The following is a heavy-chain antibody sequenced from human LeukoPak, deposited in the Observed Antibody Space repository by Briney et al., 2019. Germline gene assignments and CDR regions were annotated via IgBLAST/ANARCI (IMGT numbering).Heavy chain of an antibody. J-gene: IGHJ3*02. Sequence: PGGSLRLFCAASGFTLSSYAMSGVRHAPGKGLECVSAMSGSGGTTYYADSVKGRFTISRDNSKNTLYLQMNSLRAEDTAVYYCAKGRGYGNHDAFDIWGQGTMVTVSS. D-gene: IGHD5-18*01. CDR3: AKGRGYGNHDAFDI. CDR2: MSGSGGTT. V-gene: IGHV3-23*01. CDR1: GFTLSSYA.